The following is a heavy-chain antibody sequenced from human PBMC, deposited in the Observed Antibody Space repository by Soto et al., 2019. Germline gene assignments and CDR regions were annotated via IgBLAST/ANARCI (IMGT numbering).Heavy chain of an antibody. CDR3: ASEGGFGSNPIGAFPT. CDR2: IWYDGSNK. CDR1: GFTFSSYG. V-gene: IGHV3-33*01. Sequence: QVQLVESGGGVVQPGRSLRLSCAASGFTFSSYGMHWVRQAPGKGLEWVAVIWYDGSNKYYADSVKGRFTISRDNSKNCRYGKVNSRRAEDRGVSYCASEGGFGSNPIGAFPTGGEETLVP. D-gene: IGHD1-26*01. J-gene: IGHJ4*02.